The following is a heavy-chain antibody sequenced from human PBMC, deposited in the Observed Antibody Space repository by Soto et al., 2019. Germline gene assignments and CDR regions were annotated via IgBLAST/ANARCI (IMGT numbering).Heavy chain of an antibody. CDR2: IYPGDSDT. V-gene: IGHV5-51*01. D-gene: IGHD2-8*01. CDR1: GYSFTSYW. J-gene: IGHJ5*02. CDR3: ARGYCTTTICDPWFDP. Sequence: GESLKISCTGVGYSFTSYWIGWVRQMPGKGLEWMGIIYPGDSDTRYSPSFQGQVTISADKSITTAYLQWSSLKASDTAMYYCARGYCTTTICDPWFDPWGPGTLVTVSS.